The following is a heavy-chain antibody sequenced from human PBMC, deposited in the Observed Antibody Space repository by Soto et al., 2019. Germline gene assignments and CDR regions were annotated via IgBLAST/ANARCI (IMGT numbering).Heavy chain of an antibody. Sequence: GESLKISCKVSGYSFTSYWIGWVRQMPGKGLEWMGIIYPGDSDTKYSPSFQGQVTISVDKSLSTVYLQWSSLRASDTAMYFCARETGAPYYYGMDVWGQGTTVTVSS. V-gene: IGHV5-51*01. D-gene: IGHD3-10*01. J-gene: IGHJ6*02. CDR2: IYPGDSDT. CDR3: ARETGAPYYYGMDV. CDR1: GYSFTSYW.